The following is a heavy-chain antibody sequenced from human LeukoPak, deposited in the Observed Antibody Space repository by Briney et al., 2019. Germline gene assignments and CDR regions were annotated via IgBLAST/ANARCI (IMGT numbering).Heavy chain of an antibody. CDR3: ARDGAILLEWLFPPSYNWFDP. J-gene: IGHJ5*02. V-gene: IGHV1-8*01. Sequence: ASVKVSCKASGYTFTSYDINWVRQATGQGLEWMGWMNPNSGNTGYAQKFQGRVTMTRDTSTSTVYMELSSLRSEDTAVYYCARDGAILLEWLFPPSYNWFDPWGQGTLVTVSS. D-gene: IGHD3-3*01. CDR2: MNPNSGNT. CDR1: GYTFTSYD.